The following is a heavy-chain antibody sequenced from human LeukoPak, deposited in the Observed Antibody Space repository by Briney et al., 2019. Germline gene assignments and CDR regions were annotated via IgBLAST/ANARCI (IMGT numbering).Heavy chain of an antibody. D-gene: IGHD1-26*01. Sequence: GRSLRLSCAASGFTFSSYGMHWVRQAPGKGLEWVAFIPYDGNNKYYADSVKGRFTISRDNSKNTLYLQMNSLRAEDTAVYYCVKDGDDSGSYLVYWGQGTLVAVSS. CDR2: IPYDGNNK. CDR1: GFTFSSYG. CDR3: VKDGDDSGSYLVY. V-gene: IGHV3-30*02. J-gene: IGHJ4*02.